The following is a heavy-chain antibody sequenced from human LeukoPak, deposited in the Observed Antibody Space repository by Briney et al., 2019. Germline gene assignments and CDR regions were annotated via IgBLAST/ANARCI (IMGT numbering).Heavy chain of an antibody. V-gene: IGHV3-7*01. CDR1: GFSFGRHW. CDR3: ARFVGGYDF. Sequence: GGSLRLSCAASGFSFGRHWMSWVRQAPVKGLEWVANIKQDGSERYYVDSVKGRFTISRDNAKNSLYLQMNSLRAEDTAVYYCARFVGGYDFWGQGTLVTVSS. J-gene: IGHJ4*02. D-gene: IGHD3-16*01. CDR2: IKQDGSER.